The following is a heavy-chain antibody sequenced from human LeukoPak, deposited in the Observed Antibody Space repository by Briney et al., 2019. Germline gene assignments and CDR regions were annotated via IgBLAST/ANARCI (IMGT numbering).Heavy chain of an antibody. V-gene: IGHV3-48*01. CDR1: GFTFSSYS. D-gene: IGHD5-12*01. CDR3: ARDSYEATFDY. J-gene: IGHJ4*02. Sequence: PGGSLRLSCAASGFTFSSYSMNWVRQAPGEGLEWVSYISSSSSTIYYADSVKGRFTISRDNAKNSLYLQMNSLRAEDTAVYYCARDSYEATFDYWGQGTLVTVSS. CDR2: ISSSSSTI.